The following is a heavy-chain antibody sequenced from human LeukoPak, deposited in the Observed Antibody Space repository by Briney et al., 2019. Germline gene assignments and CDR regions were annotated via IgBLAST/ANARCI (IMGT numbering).Heavy chain of an antibody. CDR1: GGSISSYY. J-gene: IGHJ4*02. Sequence: PSETLSFTCTVSGGSISSYYWSWIRQPPGKGLEWIGYIYYSGSTNYNPSLKSRVTISVDTSKNQFSLKLSSVTAADTAVYYCARHVGYCSSTSCQIFDYWGQGTLVTVSS. D-gene: IGHD2-2*01. V-gene: IGHV4-59*08. CDR2: IYYSGST. CDR3: ARHVGYCSSTSCQIFDY.